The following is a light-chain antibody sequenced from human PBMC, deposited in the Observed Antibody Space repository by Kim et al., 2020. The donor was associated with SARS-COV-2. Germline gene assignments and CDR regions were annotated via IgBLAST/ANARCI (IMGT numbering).Light chain of an antibody. V-gene: IGKV3-15*01. CDR3: QQYYSWRPWT. CDR1: QSVSSN. CDR2: GAS. J-gene: IGKJ1*01. Sequence: SPGERATLSCRASQSVSSNLAWYQHKPGQAPRLLISGASTRATGVPARFSGSGSGTEFTLTITSLQAEDSAVYCCQQYYSWRPWTFGQGTKVDIK.